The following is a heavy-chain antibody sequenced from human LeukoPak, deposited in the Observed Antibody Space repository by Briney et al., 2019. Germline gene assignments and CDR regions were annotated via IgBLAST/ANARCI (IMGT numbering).Heavy chain of an antibody. J-gene: IGHJ6*02. D-gene: IGHD4-11*01. CDR3: ARDLSGVTTDYYYYGMDV. V-gene: IGHV4-34*01. CDR2: INHSGST. CDR1: GGSFSGYY. Sequence: SETLSLTCAVYGGSFSGYYWSWIRQPPGKGLEWIGEINHSGSTNYNPSLKSRVTISVDTSKNQFSLKLSSVTAADTAVYYCARDLSGVTTDYYYYGMDVWGQGTTVTVSS.